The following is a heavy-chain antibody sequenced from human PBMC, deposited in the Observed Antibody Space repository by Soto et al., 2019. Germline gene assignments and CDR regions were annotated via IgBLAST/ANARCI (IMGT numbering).Heavy chain of an antibody. Sequence: PGESLKISCKGSGYSFTIYWIGWVRQMPGKGLECMGIIYPGDSDTRDSPSFQGQVTISADKSISTAYLQWRSLKASDTAMYYCARQNIVATMSYGMDVWGQGTTVTVSS. V-gene: IGHV5-51*01. D-gene: IGHD5-12*01. CDR3: ARQNIVATMSYGMDV. CDR2: IYPGDSDT. J-gene: IGHJ6*02. CDR1: GYSFTIYW.